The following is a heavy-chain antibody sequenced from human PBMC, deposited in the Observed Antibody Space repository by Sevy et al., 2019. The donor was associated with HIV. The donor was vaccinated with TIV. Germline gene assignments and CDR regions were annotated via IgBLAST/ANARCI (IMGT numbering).Heavy chain of an antibody. D-gene: IGHD3-3*01. CDR1: GGSISSGGYS. J-gene: IGHJ4*02. Sequence: SETLSLTCAVSGGSISSGGYSWSWIRQPPGKGLEWIGYIYHSGSTYYNPSLKSRVTISVDRSKNQFSLKLSSVTAADTAVCYCARALYDFWSGYYQPTFDYWGQGTLVTVSS. V-gene: IGHV4-30-2*01. CDR2: IYHSGST. CDR3: ARALYDFWSGYYQPTFDY.